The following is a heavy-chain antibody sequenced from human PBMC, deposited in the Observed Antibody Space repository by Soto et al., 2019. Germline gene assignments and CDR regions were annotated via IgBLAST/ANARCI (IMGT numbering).Heavy chain of an antibody. V-gene: IGHV3-33*06. CDR2: IWYDGSNK. CDR3: AKDGAAGTRNYYYYGMDV. J-gene: IGHJ6*02. D-gene: IGHD6-13*01. Sequence: QVPLVESGGGVVQPGRSLRLSCTASGFTFSSYGMHWVRQAPGKGLEWVAVIWYDGSNKYYADSVKGRFTISRDNSKNTPYLQMNSLRAEDTAVYYCAKDGAAGTRNYYYYGMDVWGQGTTVTVSS. CDR1: GFTFSSYG.